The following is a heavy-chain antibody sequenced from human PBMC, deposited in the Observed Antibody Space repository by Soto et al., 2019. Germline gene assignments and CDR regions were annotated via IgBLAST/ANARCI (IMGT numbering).Heavy chain of an antibody. CDR1: DDSINSDKYY. CDR2: IYYRGNA. Sequence: QLQLQESGPGLVKPSETLSLTCSVSDDSINSDKYYWGWIRQPPGKGLEWIGSIYYRGNAYYNPSLQTRVTIPLDKSKSQSPLKLNSVTAADSAVYFCARLEGLATISYYFDFWGPGALVTVSS. V-gene: IGHV4-39*01. CDR3: ARLEGLATISYYFDF. J-gene: IGHJ4*02. D-gene: IGHD3-9*01.